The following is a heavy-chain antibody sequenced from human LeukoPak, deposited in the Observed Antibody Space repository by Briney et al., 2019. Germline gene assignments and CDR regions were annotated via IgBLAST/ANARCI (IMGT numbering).Heavy chain of an antibody. J-gene: IGHJ4*02. CDR2: ISTNGDST. CDR1: GFTFSTYA. V-gene: IGHV3-64*02. CDR3: ARWGSTSCYDY. D-gene: IGHD2-2*01. Sequence: GGSLRLSCAASGFTFSTYAMHWVRQAPGKGLEYVSAISTNGDSTYYADSVKGRFTISRDNSKNTLFLQMGSLRADDMAVYYLARWGSTSCYDYWGQGTLVTVSS.